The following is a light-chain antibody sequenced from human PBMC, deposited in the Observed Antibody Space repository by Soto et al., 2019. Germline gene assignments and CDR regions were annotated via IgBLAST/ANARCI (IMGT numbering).Light chain of an antibody. Sequence: DIQMTQSPSSLSASVGDRVTITCRASPNINTYLNWYQQRPGKAPKLLISASTIAQSGVPSRIRGSGSWTDFTLTISGLQPEDFANYYCQQSYSPPWTFGQGTKVEVK. J-gene: IGKJ1*01. CDR3: QQSYSPPWT. V-gene: IGKV1-39*01. CDR1: PNINTY. CDR2: AST.